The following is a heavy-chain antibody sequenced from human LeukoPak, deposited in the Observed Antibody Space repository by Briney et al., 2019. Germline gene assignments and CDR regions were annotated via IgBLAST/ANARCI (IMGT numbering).Heavy chain of an antibody. J-gene: IGHJ5*02. CDR2: IYYSGST. CDR3: ASNPSSWYEAGLGWFDP. CDR1: GGSISSSSYY. V-gene: IGHV4-39*07. D-gene: IGHD6-13*01. Sequence: PSETLSLTCTVSGGSISSSSYYWGWLRQPPGKGLEWIGSIYYSGSTYYHPSLKSRVTISVDTSKNQFSLKLSSVTAADTAVYYRASNPSSWYEAGLGWFDPWGQGTLVTVSS.